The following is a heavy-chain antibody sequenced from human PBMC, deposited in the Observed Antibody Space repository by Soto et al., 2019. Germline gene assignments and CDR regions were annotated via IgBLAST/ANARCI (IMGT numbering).Heavy chain of an antibody. CDR2: IYWNDDK. J-gene: IGHJ4*02. CDR3: AHRRSYYDSSGYYRPFDY. D-gene: IGHD3-22*01. V-gene: IGHV2-5*01. Sequence: GPTLVNPTQTLTLTCTFSGFSLSTSGVGVGWIRQPPGKALEWLALIYWNDDKRYSPSLKSRLTITKDTSKNQVVLTMTNMDPVDTATYYCAHRRSYYDSSGYYRPFDYWGQGTLVTVSS. CDR1: GFSLSTSGVG.